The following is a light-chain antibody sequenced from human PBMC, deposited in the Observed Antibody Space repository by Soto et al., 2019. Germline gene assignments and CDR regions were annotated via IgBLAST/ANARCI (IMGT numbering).Light chain of an antibody. V-gene: IGLV1-40*01. CDR2: GNT. Sequence: QSVLTQPPSLSGAPGQTVTISCTGSSSNIGAGYDVHWYQQLPGTAPKLLIYGNTNRPSGVPDRFSGSKSGTSASLAVPGLQAEDEADYYCHSYDSRLSGSVFGGGTKVTVL. CDR3: HSYDSRLSGSV. CDR1: SSNIGAGYD. J-gene: IGLJ2*01.